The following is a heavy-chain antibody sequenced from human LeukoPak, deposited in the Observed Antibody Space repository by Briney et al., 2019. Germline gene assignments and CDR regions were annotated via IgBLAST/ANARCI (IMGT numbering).Heavy chain of an antibody. CDR3: ARDLYDILTGYYNGYYYYGMDV. J-gene: IGHJ6*02. Sequence: GASVKVSCKASGYTFTSYYMHWVRQAPGQGLEWMGIINPSGGSTSYAQKSQGRVTMTRDTSTSTVYMELSSLRSEDTAVYYCARDLYDILTGYYNGYYYYGMDVWGQGTTVTVSS. V-gene: IGHV1-46*01. CDR2: INPSGGST. D-gene: IGHD3-9*01. CDR1: GYTFTSYY.